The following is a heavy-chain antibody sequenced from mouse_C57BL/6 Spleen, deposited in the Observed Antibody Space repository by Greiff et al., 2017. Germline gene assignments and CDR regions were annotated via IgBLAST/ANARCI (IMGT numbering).Heavy chain of an antibody. CDR1: GYTFTSYW. D-gene: IGHD1-1*01. CDR2: INPCNGGT. CDR3: ARSAYYYDGDWFAY. Sequence: VQLQQSGTELVMPGASVKLSCKASGYTFTSYWMHWVKQRPGQGLEWIGNINPCNGGTNYNEKFKSKATLTVDKSSSTAYMQLSSLTSEDSAVYYCARSAYYYDGDWFAYWGQGTLVTVSA. V-gene: IGHV1-53*01. J-gene: IGHJ3*01.